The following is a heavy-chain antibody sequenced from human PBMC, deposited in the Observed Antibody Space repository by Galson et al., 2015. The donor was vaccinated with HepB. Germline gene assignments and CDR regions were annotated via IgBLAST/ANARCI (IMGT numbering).Heavy chain of an antibody. Sequence: SVKLSCAASGFTFSNYAMSWVRQAPGQGLEWVACISTSSGSTNYADSVKGSFTISRDNSKNTLYLQMKSLRAEDTAIYYCAKGRTWDNRGLWGRGTLVTVSS. D-gene: IGHD1-26*01. CDR1: GFTFSNYA. CDR2: ISTSSGST. CDR3: AKGRTWDNRGL. V-gene: IGHV3-23*01. J-gene: IGHJ1*01.